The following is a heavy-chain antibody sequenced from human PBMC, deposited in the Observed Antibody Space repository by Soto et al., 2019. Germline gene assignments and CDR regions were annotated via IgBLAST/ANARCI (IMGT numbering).Heavy chain of an antibody. V-gene: IGHV3-30*18. D-gene: IGHD3-22*01. CDR2: ISYDGSNK. Sequence: GGSLRLSCAASGFTFSSYGMHWVRQAPGKGLEWVAVISYDGSNKYYADSVKGRFTISRDNSKNTLYLQMNSLRAEDTAVYYCAKSRTMYYYDSSGYYSYYYYYYGMDVWGQGTTVTVSS. CDR3: AKSRTMYYYDSSGYYSYYYYYYGMDV. J-gene: IGHJ6*02. CDR1: GFTFSSYG.